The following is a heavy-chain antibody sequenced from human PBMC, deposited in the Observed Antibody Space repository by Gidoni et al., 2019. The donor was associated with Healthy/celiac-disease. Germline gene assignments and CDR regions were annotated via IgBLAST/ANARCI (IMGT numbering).Heavy chain of an antibody. D-gene: IGHD2-8*01. V-gene: IGHV4-30-2*01. CDR3: ARSMLYNAFDI. CDR2: SYHSGST. CDR1: GGSISSGGYS. Sequence: QLQLQESGSGLVKPSQTLSLTCAVSGGSISSGGYSWSWIRQPPGKGLEWIGYSYHSGSTYYNPSRKSRVNISVDRSKNQFSLKLSSVTAADTAVYYCARSMLYNAFDIWGQGTMVTVSS. J-gene: IGHJ3*02.